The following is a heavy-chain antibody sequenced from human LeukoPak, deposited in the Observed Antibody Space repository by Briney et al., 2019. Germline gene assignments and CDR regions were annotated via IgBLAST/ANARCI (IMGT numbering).Heavy chain of an antibody. V-gene: IGHV4-30-4*01. CDR2: IYYSGST. CDR3: ARDLTGENAFDI. CDR1: GGSISSGDYY. J-gene: IGHJ3*02. Sequence: PSETLSLTCTVSGGSISSGDYYWSWIRQPPGKGLEWIGYIYYSGSTYYNPSLKSRVTISVDTSKNQFSLKLSSVTAADTAVYYCARDLTGENAFDIWGQGTMVTVSS. D-gene: IGHD4-11*01.